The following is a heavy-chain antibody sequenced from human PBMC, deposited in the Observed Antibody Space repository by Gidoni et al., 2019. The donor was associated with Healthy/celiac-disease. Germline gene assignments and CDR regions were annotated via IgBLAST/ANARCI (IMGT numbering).Heavy chain of an antibody. CDR1: GFTFDDYG. D-gene: IGHD4-17*01. V-gene: IGHV3-20*03. J-gene: IGHJ3*02. Sequence: EVQLVASGGGVVRPGGSLCLSSAASGFTFDDYGMSWVRQDPGKGLEWVSGINWNGGSTGYADSVKGRFTISRDNAKNSLYLQMNSLRAEDTALYYCAREKYGDYRGDAFDIWGQGTMVTVSS. CDR3: AREKYGDYRGDAFDI. CDR2: INWNGGST.